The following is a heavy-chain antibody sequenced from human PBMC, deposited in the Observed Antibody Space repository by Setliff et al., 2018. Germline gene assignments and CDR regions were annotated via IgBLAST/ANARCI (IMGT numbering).Heavy chain of an antibody. V-gene: IGHV3-33*01. D-gene: IGHD5-12*01. J-gene: IGHJ4*02. CDR1: GFNFANSG. Sequence: GGSLRLSCAASGFNFANSGMHWVRQAPGKGLEWVTLIWFDGSLKYYGDSVRGRFTVARDNSENTVHLQMNSLRADDTARYFCARARGYNFGYADSWGQGTLVTV. CDR2: IWFDGSLK. CDR3: ARARGYNFGYADS.